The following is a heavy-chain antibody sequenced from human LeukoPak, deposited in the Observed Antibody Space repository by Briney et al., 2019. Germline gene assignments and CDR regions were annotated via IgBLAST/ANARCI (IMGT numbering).Heavy chain of an antibody. CDR3: ARDRVLFDY. J-gene: IGHJ4*02. D-gene: IGHD2/OR15-2a*01. CDR2: IYYSGST. V-gene: IGHV4-59*01. CDR1: GGSISGYY. Sequence: SETLSLTCTVSGGSISGYYWSWIRQPPGKGLEWIGYIYYSGSTNYNPSLKSRVTISIHTSKNQFSLKLSSVTSADTAVYYCARDRVLFDYWGQGTLVTVSS.